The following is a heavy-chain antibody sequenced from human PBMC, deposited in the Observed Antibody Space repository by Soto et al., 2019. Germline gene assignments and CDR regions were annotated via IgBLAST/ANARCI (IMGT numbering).Heavy chain of an antibody. V-gene: IGHV3-74*01. D-gene: IGHD3-10*01. CDR2: INSDGTRT. J-gene: IGHJ6*02. CDR3: ARDQPYGAYFYYGMDV. CDR1: GFSLTSYW. Sequence: LRLSCAGSGFSLTSYWMHWIRQAPGKGLVWVSRINSDGTRTGYAGSVKGRFTISRDNAENTLYLQMNSLRAEDTAVYYCARDQPYGAYFYYGMDVWGQGTTVTVSS.